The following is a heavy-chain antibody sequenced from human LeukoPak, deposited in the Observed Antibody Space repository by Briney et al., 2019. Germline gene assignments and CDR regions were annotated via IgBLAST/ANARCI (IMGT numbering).Heavy chain of an antibody. V-gene: IGHV3-30*02. J-gene: IGHJ4*02. CDR1: GFTFSNYG. CDR2: IRYDGTDK. CDR3: AKSGGRNDFDY. D-gene: IGHD1-1*01. Sequence: GGSLRLSCAASGFTFSNYGMNRVRQAPGKGLEWVTFIRYDGTDKYYADSVKGRFTISRDNSKNTLCLQMDSLRAEDTAVYYCAKSGGRNDFDYWGQGTLVTVSS.